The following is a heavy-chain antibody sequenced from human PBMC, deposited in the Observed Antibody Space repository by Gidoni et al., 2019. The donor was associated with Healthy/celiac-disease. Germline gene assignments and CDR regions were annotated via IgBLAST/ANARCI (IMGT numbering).Heavy chain of an antibody. J-gene: IGHJ4*02. CDR1: GFPFSSYA. CDR3: AKALRGVVHPYDY. V-gene: IGHV3-23*01. Sequence: EVQLLESGGGLVQPGWSLRLSCAASGFPFSSYARSWVRQAPGKGLEWVAAISGSGGSTYYADSVKGRFTISRDNSKNTLYLQMNSLRAEDTAVYYCAKALRGVVHPYDYWGQGTLVTVSS. CDR2: ISGSGGST. D-gene: IGHD2-15*01.